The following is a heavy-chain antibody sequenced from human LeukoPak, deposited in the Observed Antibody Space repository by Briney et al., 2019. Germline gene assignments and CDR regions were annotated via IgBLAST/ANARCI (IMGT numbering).Heavy chain of an antibody. Sequence: PGGSLRLSCAASGFTFSSYSMNWVRQAPGKGLEWVSSISSSSSYIYYADSVKGRLTISRDNAKNSLYLQMNSLRAEDTAVYYCARGSRSYDILTAHDAFDIWGQGTMVTVSS. CDR3: ARGSRSYDILTAHDAFDI. CDR1: GFTFSSYS. CDR2: ISSSSSYI. D-gene: IGHD3-9*01. V-gene: IGHV3-21*01. J-gene: IGHJ3*02.